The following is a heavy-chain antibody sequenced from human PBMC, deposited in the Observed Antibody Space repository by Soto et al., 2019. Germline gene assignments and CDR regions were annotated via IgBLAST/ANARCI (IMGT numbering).Heavy chain of an antibody. CDR3: ASRRNYYGSGSYMAC. CDR2: INHSGST. Sequence: SETLSLTCAVYGGSFSGYYWSWIRQPPGKGLEWIGEINHSGSTNYNPSLKSRVTISVDTSKNQFSLKLSSVTAADTAVYYCASRRNYYGSGSYMACWGQGTLVTVSS. V-gene: IGHV4-34*01. CDR1: GGSFSGYY. D-gene: IGHD3-10*01. J-gene: IGHJ4*02.